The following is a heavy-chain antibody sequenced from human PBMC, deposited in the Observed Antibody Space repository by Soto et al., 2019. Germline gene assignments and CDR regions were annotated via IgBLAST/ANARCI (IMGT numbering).Heavy chain of an antibody. Sequence: VASVKVSCTASGYTFTSYAMHWVRQAPGQRLEWMGWINAGNGNTKYSQKFQGRVTITRDTSASTAYRELSSLRSEDTAVYYCARVPTMVRKKPYDYWGQGTLVTVSS. CDR2: INAGNGNT. CDR3: ARVPTMVRKKPYDY. V-gene: IGHV1-3*01. D-gene: IGHD3-10*01. CDR1: GYTFTSYA. J-gene: IGHJ4*02.